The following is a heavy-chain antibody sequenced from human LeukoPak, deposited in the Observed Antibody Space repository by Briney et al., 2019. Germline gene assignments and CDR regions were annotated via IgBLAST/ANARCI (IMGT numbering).Heavy chain of an antibody. CDR2: INSDGSWT. Sequence: GGSLRLSCAASGSYWMHWVRQAPGKGLVWVSHINSDGSWTSYAGSVKGRFTISKDNAKNTVYLQMNNLRAEDTAVYYCVSFYETYWGWGTLVTVSS. D-gene: IGHD2/OR15-2a*01. V-gene: IGHV3-74*01. J-gene: IGHJ4*02. CDR3: VSFYETY. CDR1: GSYW.